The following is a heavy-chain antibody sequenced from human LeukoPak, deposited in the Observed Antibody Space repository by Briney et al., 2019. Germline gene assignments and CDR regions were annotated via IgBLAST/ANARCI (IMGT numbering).Heavy chain of an antibody. D-gene: IGHD3-22*01. CDR3: ARVPSHYDSSGSQDY. J-gene: IGHJ4*02. V-gene: IGHV1-69*05. CDR1: GGTFSSYA. CDR2: IIPIFGTA. Sequence: ASVKVSCKASGGTFSSYAISWVRQAPGQGLEWMGRIIPIFGTANYAQKFQGRVTITTDESTSTAYMELSSLRSEDTAVYYCARVPSHYDSSGSQDYWGQGTLVTVSS.